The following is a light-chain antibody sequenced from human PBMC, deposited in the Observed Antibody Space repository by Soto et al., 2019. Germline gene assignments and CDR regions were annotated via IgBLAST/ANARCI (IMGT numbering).Light chain of an antibody. CDR3: CSYAGRTTPYV. J-gene: IGLJ1*01. CDR1: SNEVGSYYP. CDR2: EDI. Sequence: QSALTQPASVSGSPGQSITISCSGTSNEVGSYYPVSWYQHHPGRAPQLIIYEDIKRPSGVSDRFSASMSGNTASLTISGLQADDEADYFCCSYAGRTTPYVFGTGTK. V-gene: IGLV2-23*01.